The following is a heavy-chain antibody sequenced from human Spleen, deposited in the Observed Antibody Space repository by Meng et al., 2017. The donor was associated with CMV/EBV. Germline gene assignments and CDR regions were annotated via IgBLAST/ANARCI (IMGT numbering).Heavy chain of an antibody. J-gene: IGHJ5*02. V-gene: IGHV1-2*02. CDR3: AREMTTMTTSWFDP. CDR1: GYTFTGHY. CDR2: INPNNGGT. D-gene: IGHD4-17*01. Sequence: ASVKVSCKASGYTFTGHYIHWVRQDPGQGLEWMGWINPNNGGTNYAQKFQGRVTMTRSTSISTAYMELSRLRSDDTAVYHCAREMTTMTTSWFDPWGQGALVTVSS.